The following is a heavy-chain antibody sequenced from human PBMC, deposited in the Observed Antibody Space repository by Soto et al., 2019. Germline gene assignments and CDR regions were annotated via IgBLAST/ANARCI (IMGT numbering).Heavy chain of an antibody. V-gene: IGHV3-74*01. CDR1: GFTFSSYW. J-gene: IGHJ3*02. Sequence: EVQLVESGGGLVQPGGSLRLSCAASGFTFSSYWMHWVRQAPGKGLVWVSRINSDGSSTNYAGSVKGRFTISRDNAKNTLYLKRNSLRAEDTAVYYCARGDGYSKDEAFEIWGQGTMVTVSS. CDR3: ARGDGYSKDEAFEI. D-gene: IGHD4-4*01. CDR2: INSDGSST.